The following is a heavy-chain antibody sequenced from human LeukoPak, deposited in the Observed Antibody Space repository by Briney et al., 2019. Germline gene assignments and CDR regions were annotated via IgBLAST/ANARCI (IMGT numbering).Heavy chain of an antibody. J-gene: IGHJ6*03. CDR1: GGSISSSSYY. Sequence: SETLSLTCTVSGGSISSSSYYWGWIRQPPGKGLEWIGSIYYSGSTYYNPSLKSRVTISVDTSKNQFSLKLSSVTAADTAVYYCARVVRSIAARKGRYYYYMDVWGKGTTVTVS. D-gene: IGHD6-6*01. V-gene: IGHV4-39*01. CDR3: ARVVRSIAARKGRYYYYMDV. CDR2: IYYSGST.